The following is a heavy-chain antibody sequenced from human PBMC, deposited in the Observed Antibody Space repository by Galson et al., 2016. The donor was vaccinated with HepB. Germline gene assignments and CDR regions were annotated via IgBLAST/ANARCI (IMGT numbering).Heavy chain of an antibody. V-gene: IGHV4-59*01. J-gene: IGHJ4*02. D-gene: IGHD5-18*01. CDR3: ARLSSYGGY. CDR2: IYYSGST. CDR1: GLTFSSYA. Sequence: LRLSCAASGLTFSSYALSWVRQAPGKGLEWIGNIYYSGSTNYNPSLKSRVTISVDTSKNQFSLKLSSVTAADTAVYYCARLSSYGGYWGQGTLVTVSS.